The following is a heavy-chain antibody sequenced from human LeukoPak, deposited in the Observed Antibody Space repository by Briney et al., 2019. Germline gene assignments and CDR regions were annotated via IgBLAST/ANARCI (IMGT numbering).Heavy chain of an antibody. CDR1: GFTFSSYW. CDR3: ARRSRDGYNYDY. Sequence: GGSLRLSCAASGFTFSSYWMHWVRQAPGKGLVWVSRINSDGSSTSYADSVKGRFTVSRDNAKNTLYLQMNSLRAEDTAVYYCARRSRDGYNYDYWGQGTLVTVSS. CDR2: INSDGSST. V-gene: IGHV3-74*01. D-gene: IGHD5-24*01. J-gene: IGHJ4*02.